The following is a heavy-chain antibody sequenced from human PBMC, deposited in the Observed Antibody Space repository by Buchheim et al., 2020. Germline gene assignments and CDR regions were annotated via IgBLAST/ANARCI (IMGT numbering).Heavy chain of an antibody. CDR1: GFTFSSYA. V-gene: IGHV3-23*01. CDR3: AKGEKRITIFFRDSFDY. CDR2: ISGSGGST. Sequence: EVQLLESGGGLVQPGGSLRLSCAASGFTFSSYAMSWVRQAPGKGLEWVSAISGSGGSTYYADSVKGRFTISRDNSKKTLYLQMNSLRAEDTAVYYCAKGEKRITIFFRDSFDYWGQGTL. J-gene: IGHJ4*02. D-gene: IGHD3-3*01.